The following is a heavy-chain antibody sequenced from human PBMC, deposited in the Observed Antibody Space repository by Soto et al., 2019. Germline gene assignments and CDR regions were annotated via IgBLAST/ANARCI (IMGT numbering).Heavy chain of an antibody. CDR3: AKASARVFDY. V-gene: IGHV3-48*01. CDR2: ISRSGSSI. J-gene: IGHJ4*02. Sequence: GGSLRLSCAASGFIFSSYSINWVRQAPGRGLEWVSKISRSGSSIYYADSVKGRFTISRDNSKNTLYLEMNSLRPEDTAVYYCAKASARVFDYWGQGSLVTVSS. CDR1: GFIFSSYS.